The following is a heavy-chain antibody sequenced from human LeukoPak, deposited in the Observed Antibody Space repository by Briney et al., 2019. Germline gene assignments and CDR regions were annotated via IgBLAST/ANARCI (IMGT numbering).Heavy chain of an antibody. CDR1: GYTFTSYD. CDR2: MNPNSGNT. Sequence: ASVKVSCKASGYTFTSYDINWVRQATGQGLGWMGWMNPNSGNTGYAQKFQGRVTMTRNTSISTAYMELSSLRSEDTAVYYCARGPPRGIVATTLHVNYYYYMDVWGKGTTVTVSS. D-gene: IGHD5-12*01. V-gene: IGHV1-8*01. J-gene: IGHJ6*03. CDR3: ARGPPRGIVATTLHVNYYYYMDV.